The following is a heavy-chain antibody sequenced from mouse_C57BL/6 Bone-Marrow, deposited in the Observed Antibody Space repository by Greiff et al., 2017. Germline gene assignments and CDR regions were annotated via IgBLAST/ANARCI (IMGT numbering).Heavy chain of an antibody. Sequence: EVMLVESGGDLVKPGGSLKLSCAASGFTFSSYGMSWVRQTPDKRLEWVATISSGGSYTYYPDSVKGRFTISRDNAKNTLYLQMSSLKSEDTALYYCERHEDYYSSYDYYAMDYGGQGTSVTVSS. CDR1: GFTFSSYG. V-gene: IGHV5-6*01. D-gene: IGHD2-5*01. J-gene: IGHJ4*01. CDR2: ISSGGSYT. CDR3: ERHEDYYSSYDYYAMDY.